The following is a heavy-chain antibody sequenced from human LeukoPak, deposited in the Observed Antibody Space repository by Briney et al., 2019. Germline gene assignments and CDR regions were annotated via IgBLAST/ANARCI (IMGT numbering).Heavy chain of an antibody. V-gene: IGHV3-53*01. CDR2: IYSGGNI. J-gene: IGHJ4*02. Sequence: GSLRLSSAASGFTVSSTYMSWVPPAPGKRVEWVSVIYSGGNIYYIDSVKGRFTISRDTSKTTLYLQMNSLRAEDTAVYFCASRHCSGGGCYFAGADPFAYWGQGTLVTVS. D-gene: IGHD2-15*01. CDR1: GFTVSSTY. CDR3: ASRHCSGGGCYFAGADPFAY.